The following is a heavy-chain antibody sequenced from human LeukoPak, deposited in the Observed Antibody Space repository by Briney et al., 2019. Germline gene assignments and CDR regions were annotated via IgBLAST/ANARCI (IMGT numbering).Heavy chain of an antibody. CDR1: GFTVSSNY. CDR2: TYNGGRT. Sequence: PGGSLRLSCAASGFTVSSNYMSWVRQAPGKGLEGVSITYNGGRTYYADSVKGRFTVSRDNSKNTLYLQMNSLRAEDTAVYYCARVLSGRGSLYDYYYYMDVWGKGTTVTVSS. V-gene: IGHV3-53*01. CDR3: ARVLSGRGSLYDYYYYMDV. D-gene: IGHD3-10*01. J-gene: IGHJ6*03.